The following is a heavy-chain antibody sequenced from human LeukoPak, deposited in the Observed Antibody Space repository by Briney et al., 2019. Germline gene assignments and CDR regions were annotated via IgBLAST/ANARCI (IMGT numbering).Heavy chain of an antibody. V-gene: IGHV4-39*01. CDR2: ISSSGYA. J-gene: IGHJ4*02. Sequence: SETLSLTCAVSGGSITTTDFDCAWIRQPPGQGFEWIATISSSGYAYYYNPLMSRATISVDKSKNQFFLGVTSVTAADTGLFYCARFKGGTGFDYWGRGILVIVS. CDR3: ARFKGGTGFDY. D-gene: IGHD1-26*01. CDR1: GGSITTTDFD.